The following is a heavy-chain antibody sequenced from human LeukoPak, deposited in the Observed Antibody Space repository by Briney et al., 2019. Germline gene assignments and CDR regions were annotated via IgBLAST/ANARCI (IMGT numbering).Heavy chain of an antibody. J-gene: IGHJ4*02. CDR1: GFTFSKYW. CDR2: INMYWTVT. CDR3: ATKQWLAPPPDS. V-gene: IGHV3-74*01. D-gene: IGHD6-19*01. Sequence: GRSLRLSCAASGFTFSKYWMLSVRQAPGKGLESVSRINMYWTVTTYADFVKGRFTVSRDNADNTMFLQMNSVRDEDTAVYYCATKQWLAPPPDSWGQGTPVTVSS.